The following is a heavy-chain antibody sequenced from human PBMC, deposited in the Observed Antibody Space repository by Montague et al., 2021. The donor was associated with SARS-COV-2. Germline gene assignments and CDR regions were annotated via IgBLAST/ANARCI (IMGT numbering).Heavy chain of an antibody. CDR3: ARDPLYYYDSSGLLLDWYFDL. D-gene: IGHD3-22*01. J-gene: IGHJ2*01. V-gene: IGHV4-61*02. CDR2: IYTSGST. Sequence: TLSLTCTVSGGSISSGSYYWSWIRQPAGKGLEWIGRIYTSGSTNYNPSLKSRVTISVATSKNQFSLKLSSVTAADTAVYYCARDPLYYYDSSGLLLDWYFDLWGRGTLGTVSS. CDR1: GGSISSGSYY.